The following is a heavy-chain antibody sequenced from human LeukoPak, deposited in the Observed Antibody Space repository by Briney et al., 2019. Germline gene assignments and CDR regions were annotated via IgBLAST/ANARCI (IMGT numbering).Heavy chain of an antibody. V-gene: IGHV3-9*01. D-gene: IGHD2-2*01. CDR2: ISWNSVNI. CDR3: AKDRYCGRTSCSGGLDS. CDR1: GFTFRDFA. J-gene: IGHJ4*02. Sequence: SLRLSCAASGFTFRDFAMHWVRQVPGKGLEWVSVISWNSVNIGYADSVKGRFTISRDNAESSLYLQMDSLRPEDTALYYCAKDRYCGRTSCSGGLDSWGRGTLVTVSS.